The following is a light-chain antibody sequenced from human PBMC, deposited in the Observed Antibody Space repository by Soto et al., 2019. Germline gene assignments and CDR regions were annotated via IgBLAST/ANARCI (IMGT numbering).Light chain of an antibody. V-gene: IGLV2-14*01. Sequence: QSALTQPASVSGSLGQSITISCTGTTGDIGGYDRVSWYQQYPGKAPKLMISDVSFRPSGVSNRFSGSKSGNTASLTISDLQAVDESDYYCSSYTNTDRWVFGGGTSSPS. CDR1: TGDIGGYDR. CDR2: DVS. CDR3: SSYTNTDRWV. J-gene: IGLJ3*02.